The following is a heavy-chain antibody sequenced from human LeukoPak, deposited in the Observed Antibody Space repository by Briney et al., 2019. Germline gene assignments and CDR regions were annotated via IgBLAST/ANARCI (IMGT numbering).Heavy chain of an antibody. V-gene: IGHV3-48*04. Sequence: GGSLRLSCAASGFTFSSYNMNWVRQAPGKGLEWVSYISLSTTSIYYADSVKGRFTISRDNAKNSLYLQMNSLRAEDTAVYYCVREPTYSSSWHTTCDYWGQGTLVTVSS. CDR3: VREPTYSSSWHTTCDY. CDR2: ISLSTTSI. CDR1: GFTFSSYN. J-gene: IGHJ4*02. D-gene: IGHD6-13*01.